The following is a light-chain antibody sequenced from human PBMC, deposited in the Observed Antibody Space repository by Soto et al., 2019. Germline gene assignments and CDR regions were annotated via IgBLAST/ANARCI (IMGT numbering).Light chain of an antibody. J-gene: IGKJ2*01. Sequence: EIVLTQSPGTLSLSPGERATLSCRASQSVSSSYLAWYQQTPGQAPRLLIYGASNRATGIPDRFSGSGSGTDFAFTISRLEPEDFALYYCQEYGGSPMYTFGQGTKLEIK. CDR1: QSVSSSY. CDR3: QEYGGSPMYT. CDR2: GAS. V-gene: IGKV3-20*01.